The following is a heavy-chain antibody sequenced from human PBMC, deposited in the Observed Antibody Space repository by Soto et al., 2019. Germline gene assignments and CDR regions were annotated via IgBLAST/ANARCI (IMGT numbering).Heavy chain of an antibody. CDR2: IYYDGGT. Sequence: ATLSVTCSVSGASVRRASFDWSWIRQPPGKGLEWIGFIYYDGGTNYNPSLKSRVTISVETSKNQFSLTLTSVTAADTAVYYCPRSHSGYAFGSRNYFDYCGQRSLVTVSS. CDR1: GASVRRASFD. D-gene: IGHD5-12*01. V-gene: IGHV4-61*01. J-gene: IGHJ4*02. CDR3: PRSHSGYAFGSRNYFDY.